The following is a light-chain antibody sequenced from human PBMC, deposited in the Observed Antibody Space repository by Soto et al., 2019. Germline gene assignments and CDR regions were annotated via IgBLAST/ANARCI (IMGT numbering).Light chain of an antibody. J-gene: IGLJ3*02. V-gene: IGLV1-44*01. CDR1: SSNIGSNT. CDR2: SNN. CDR3: AAWDDSLNGLWV. Sequence: QSVLTQPPSASGAPGQRVTISCSGSSSNIGSNTVNWYQQLPGTAPKLLIYSNNQRPSGVPDRFPGSKSGTSASLAISGLQSADEADYYCAAWDDSLNGLWVFGGGTKLTVL.